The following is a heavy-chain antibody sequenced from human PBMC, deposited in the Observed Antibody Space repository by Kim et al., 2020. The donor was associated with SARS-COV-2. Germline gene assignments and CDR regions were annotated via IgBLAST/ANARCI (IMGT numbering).Heavy chain of an antibody. J-gene: IGHJ4*02. D-gene: IGHD3-16*02. CDR3: TRDRPYVWGSYRALYYFDY. V-gene: IGHV3-49*02. Sequence: GRLTISRDDSKSIAYLQMNSLKTEDTAVYYCTRDRPYVWGSYRALYYFDYWGQGTLVTVSS.